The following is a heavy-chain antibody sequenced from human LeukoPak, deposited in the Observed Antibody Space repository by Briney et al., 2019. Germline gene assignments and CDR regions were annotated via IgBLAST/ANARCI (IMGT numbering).Heavy chain of an antibody. CDR2: MIPIFGTA. V-gene: IGHV1-69*01. CDR1: GGTLSSYA. D-gene: IGHD2-2*01. Sequence: SVKLSCKASGGTLSSYAISWVRQAPGQGLEWMGGMIPIFGTANYAQKFQGRVTITADESTSTAYMELSSLRSEDTAVYYCARDLGYCSSTSCYGWFDPWGQGTLVTVSS. CDR3: ARDLGYCSSTSCYGWFDP. J-gene: IGHJ5*02.